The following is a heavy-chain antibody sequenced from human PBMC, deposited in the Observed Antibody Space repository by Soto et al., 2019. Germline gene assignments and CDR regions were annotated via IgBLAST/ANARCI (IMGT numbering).Heavy chain of an antibody. Sequence: SLRLSFAASGFTFSSYAMSWVRQAPGKGLEWVSAISGSGGSTYYADSVKGRFTISRDNSKNTLYLQMNSLRAEDTAVYYCATSGRDAGSTSAKGKNYYYYYGMDVWGQGTTVTVSS. V-gene: IGHV3-23*01. CDR2: ISGSGGST. D-gene: IGHD6-13*01. J-gene: IGHJ6*02. CDR1: GFTFSSYA. CDR3: ATSGRDAGSTSAKGKNYYYYYGMDV.